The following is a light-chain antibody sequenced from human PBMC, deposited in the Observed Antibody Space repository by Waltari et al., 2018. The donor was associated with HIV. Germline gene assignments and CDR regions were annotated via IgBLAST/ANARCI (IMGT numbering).Light chain of an antibody. CDR3: DSRDSTGNHAI. Sequence: SFELAQDPAVSVALGQTVRITCQGDNLRNSYAAWYQQKPGRAPVLVIYGNNNRATGSPDRCSASRSGNTASLTITGAQAEDEADYYCDSRDSTGNHAIFGGGTKVTVL. CDR2: GNN. CDR1: NLRNSY. J-gene: IGLJ2*01. V-gene: IGLV3-19*01.